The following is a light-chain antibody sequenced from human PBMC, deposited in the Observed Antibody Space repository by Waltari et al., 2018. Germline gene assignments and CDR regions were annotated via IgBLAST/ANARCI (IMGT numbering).Light chain of an antibody. CDR2: EIS. CDR1: QSLLYTDLKTY. Sequence: DIVMTDTPVSLSVTPDQSSSISCKSSQSLLYTDLKTYFYWYLQKAGQPPQLLIYEISKRFSGVPDRFSGSGSGTDFTLKISRVEAEDVGVYYCMQTKQFPWTLGQGTKVEV. V-gene: IGKV2D-29*01. J-gene: IGKJ1*01. CDR3: MQTKQFPWT.